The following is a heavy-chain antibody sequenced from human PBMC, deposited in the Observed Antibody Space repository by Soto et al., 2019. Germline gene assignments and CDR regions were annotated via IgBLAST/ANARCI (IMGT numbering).Heavy chain of an antibody. J-gene: IGHJ4*02. V-gene: IGHV3-74*01. CDR2: ISSDGSST. CDR3: ASLYSSAWARDY. CDR1: GFTFISCW. Sequence: PWGSLRLSCAASGFTFISCWIHFVRQAPGKGLVWVSRISSDGSSTNYADSVKGRFTISRDNAKNTLYLQMNNLRAEDTAVYYCASLYSSAWARDYWGQGTLVTVSS. D-gene: IGHD6-19*01.